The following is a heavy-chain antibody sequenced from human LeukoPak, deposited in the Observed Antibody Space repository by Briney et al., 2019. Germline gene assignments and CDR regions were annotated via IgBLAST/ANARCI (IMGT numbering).Heavy chain of an antibody. CDR1: GFTFSSYA. J-gene: IGHJ4*02. V-gene: IGHV3-23*01. Sequence: GGSLRLSCAASGFTFSSYAMSWVRQAPGKGLEWVSAISGSGGSTYYADSVKGRFTISRDNSKNTLYLQMNSLRAEDTAVYYCAKDYDDSSGYYPHFDHWGQGTLVTVSS. D-gene: IGHD3-22*01. CDR2: ISGSGGST. CDR3: AKDYDDSSGYYPHFDH.